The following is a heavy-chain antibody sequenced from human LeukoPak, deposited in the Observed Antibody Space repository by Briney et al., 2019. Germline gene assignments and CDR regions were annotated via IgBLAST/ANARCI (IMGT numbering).Heavy chain of an antibody. V-gene: IGHV1-18*01. CDR2: ISAYNGNT. D-gene: IGHD1-26*01. J-gene: IGHJ4*02. CDR3: ARDKSLAIGGIVSYFDY. Sequence: ASVKVSCKASGYTFTSYGISWVRQAPGQGLEWMGWISAYNGNTNYAQKLQGRVTMTTDTSTNTAYMELRSLRSDDTAMYYCARDKSLAIGGIVSYFDYWGQGTLVTVSS. CDR1: GYTFTSYG.